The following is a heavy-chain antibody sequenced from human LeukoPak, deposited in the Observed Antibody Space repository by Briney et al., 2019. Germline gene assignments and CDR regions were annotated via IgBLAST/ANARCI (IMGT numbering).Heavy chain of an antibody. CDR3: AKESVAGDAFDI. D-gene: IGHD6-19*01. V-gene: IGHV3-23*01. CDR2: IIGSGGST. CDR1: GFTFSYYA. J-gene: IGHJ3*02. Sequence: GGSLRLSCAASGFTFSYYAMSWVRQAPGKGLEWVSAIIGSGGSTYYAESVKGRVTISRDNSKNTVSLQMNSLRAEDTAVYYCAKESVAGDAFDIWGQGTMVTVSS.